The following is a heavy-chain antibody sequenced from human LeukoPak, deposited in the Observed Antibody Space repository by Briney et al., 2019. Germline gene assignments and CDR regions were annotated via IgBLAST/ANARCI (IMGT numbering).Heavy chain of an antibody. J-gene: IGHJ4*02. CDR2: ISERGDYT. D-gene: IGHD3-10*01. CDR3: AKAYYYGSGSNYKSFDY. Sequence: PGGSLRLSCTVSGFTFSNYAMSWVRQAPGKGLEWASSISERGDYTYYADSVKGRFTISRDTSKNTLYVQMNSLRAEDTAVYYCAKAYYYGSGSNYKSFDYWGQGTLVTVSS. V-gene: IGHV3-23*01. CDR1: GFTFSNYA.